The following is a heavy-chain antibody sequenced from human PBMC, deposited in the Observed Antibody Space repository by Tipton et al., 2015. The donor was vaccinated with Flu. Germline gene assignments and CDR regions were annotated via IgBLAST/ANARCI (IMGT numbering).Heavy chain of an antibody. J-gene: IGHJ4*02. CDR2: INTYSGNT. V-gene: IGHV1-18*01. CDR3: ARSHSNWPPFDY. Sequence: QSGAEVKKPGASVKVSCKAFGYTFSNFVINWVRQAPGQGLEWMGWINTYSGNTYYAQRLQGRVTMTTDSSTTTAYMELRSLRPDDTAVYYCARSHSNWPPFDYWGQGTLVTVSS. D-gene: IGHD4-11*01. CDR1: GYTFSNFV.